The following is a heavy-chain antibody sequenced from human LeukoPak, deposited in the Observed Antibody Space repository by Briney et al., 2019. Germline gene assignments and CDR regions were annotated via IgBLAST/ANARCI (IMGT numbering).Heavy chain of an antibody. Sequence: SVKVSCKASGGTFSSYAISWVRQAPGQGLEWMGGIIPIFGTANYAQKFQGRVTITADKSTSTAYMELSSLRSEDTAVYYCARDGRRSSSKGYFDYWGQGTLVTVSS. CDR3: ARDGRRSSSKGYFDY. V-gene: IGHV1-69*06. CDR1: GGTFSSYA. D-gene: IGHD6-6*01. J-gene: IGHJ4*02. CDR2: IIPIFGTA.